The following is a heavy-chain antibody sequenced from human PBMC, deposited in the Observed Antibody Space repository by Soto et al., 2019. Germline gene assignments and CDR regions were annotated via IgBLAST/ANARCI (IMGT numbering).Heavy chain of an antibody. CDR1: GYTFTSYG. Sequence: QVQLVQSGAEVKKPGASVQVSCKASGYTFTSYGISWVRQDPGQGREWMGWISDYNGNPNYAQKLQGRVTMTTDTSTSKAYMEVRSLRSDDTAVYYCAGGRGQYSSSFDYWGQGTLVPVSS. D-gene: IGHD6-6*01. CDR3: AGGRGQYSSSFDY. J-gene: IGHJ4*02. V-gene: IGHV1-18*01. CDR2: ISDYNGNP.